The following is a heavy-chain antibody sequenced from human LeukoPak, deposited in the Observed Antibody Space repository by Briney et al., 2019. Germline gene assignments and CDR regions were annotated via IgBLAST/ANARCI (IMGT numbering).Heavy chain of an antibody. Sequence: PGGSLRLSCAASGFTFSNAWMSWVRQVPGKGLVWVSRISNDGSTTNYADSVKGRFTISRDNAKNTLYLQMNSLRAEDTAVYYCARGNKWSFDYWGQGTLVTVSS. CDR3: ARGNKWSFDY. CDR1: GFTFSNAW. CDR2: ISNDGSTT. D-gene: IGHD2-15*01. J-gene: IGHJ4*02. V-gene: IGHV3-74*01.